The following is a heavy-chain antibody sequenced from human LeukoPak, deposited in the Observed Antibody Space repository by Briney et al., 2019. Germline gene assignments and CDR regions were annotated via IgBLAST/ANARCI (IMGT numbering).Heavy chain of an antibody. Sequence: QAGGSLRLSCAASGFTFNSFWMYWVRQVPGKGLLWVARINSDGIRTSHADSVQGRFTISRDNANNKLYLQMNSLRVEDTAVYYCARGGSGSGYHYYYYMDVWGKGTTVTISS. CDR3: ARGGSGSGYHYYYYMDV. CDR1: GFTFNSFW. J-gene: IGHJ6*03. D-gene: IGHD2-15*01. V-gene: IGHV3-74*01. CDR2: INSDGIRT.